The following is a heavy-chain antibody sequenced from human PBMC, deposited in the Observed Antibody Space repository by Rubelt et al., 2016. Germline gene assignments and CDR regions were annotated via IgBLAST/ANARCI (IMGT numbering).Heavy chain of an antibody. Sequence: QLQLQESGPGLVKPSETLSLTCAVFTGSISSDIYHWGWVRQPPGKGLEWIGNAYYSGNAYSNPSLKSRVTISVDTSKDQLSLKLSSGTAADTAVYYCARHEQQLAAFDIWGPGTMVTVSS. V-gene: IGHV4-39*01. CDR2: AYYSGNA. CDR1: TGSISSDIYH. D-gene: IGHD6-13*01. CDR3: ARHEQQLAAFDI. J-gene: IGHJ3*02.